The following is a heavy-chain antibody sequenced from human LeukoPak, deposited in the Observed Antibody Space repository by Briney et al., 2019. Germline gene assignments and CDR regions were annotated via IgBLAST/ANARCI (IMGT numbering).Heavy chain of an antibody. D-gene: IGHD5-24*01. CDR2: IYSGGST. J-gene: IGHJ6*02. V-gene: IGHV3-66*01. CDR1: GFTVSSNY. CDR3: ARESRDGYPNGMDV. Sequence: PGGSLRLSCAASGFTVSSNYMSWVRQAPGKGLEWVSVIYSGGSTYYADSVKGRFTISRDNSKNTLYLQMNSLRAEDTAVYYCARESRDGYPNGMDVWGQGTTVTVSS.